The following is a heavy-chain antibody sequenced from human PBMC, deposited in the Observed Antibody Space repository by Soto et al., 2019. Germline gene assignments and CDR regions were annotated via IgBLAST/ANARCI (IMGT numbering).Heavy chain of an antibody. CDR2: IIPIFGTA. CDR3: ARVASQLPVRPAKYYFDY. D-gene: IGHD1-26*01. J-gene: IGHJ4*02. Sequence: SVKVSCKASGGTFSSYAISWVRQAPGQGLEWMGGIIPIFGTANYAHKFQGRVTITADESTSTAYMELSSLRSEDTAVYYCARVASQLPVRPAKYYFDYWGQGTLVTVSS. V-gene: IGHV1-69*13. CDR1: GGTFSSYA.